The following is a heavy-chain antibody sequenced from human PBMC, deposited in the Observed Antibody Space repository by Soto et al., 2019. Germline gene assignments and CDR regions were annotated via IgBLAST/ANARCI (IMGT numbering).Heavy chain of an antibody. Sequence: QLQLQESGPGLVKPSETLSLTCTVSGGSISSSSYYWGWIRQPPGKGLEWIGSIYYSGSTYYNPSRKSRVTISVDTSKNQFSLKLSSVTAADTAVYYRASTYSSSSLGYYYYYGMDVWGQGTTVTVSS. J-gene: IGHJ6*02. V-gene: IGHV4-39*01. CDR1: GGSISSSSYY. CDR2: IYYSGST. CDR3: ASTYSSSSLGYYYYYGMDV. D-gene: IGHD6-6*01.